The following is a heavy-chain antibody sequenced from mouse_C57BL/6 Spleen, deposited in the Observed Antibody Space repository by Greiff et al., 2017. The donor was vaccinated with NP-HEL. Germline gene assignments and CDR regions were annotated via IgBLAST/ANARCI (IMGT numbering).Heavy chain of an antibody. Sequence: VQLQESGAELVRPGASVTLSCKASGYTFTDYEMHWVKQTPVHGLEWIGAIDPETGGTAYNQKFKGKAILTADKSSSTAYMELRSLTSEDSAVYYCTREDSSGYWGQGTLVTVSA. V-gene: IGHV1-15*01. CDR2: IDPETGGT. CDR3: TREDSSGY. D-gene: IGHD3-2*02. CDR1: GYTFTDYE. J-gene: IGHJ3*01.